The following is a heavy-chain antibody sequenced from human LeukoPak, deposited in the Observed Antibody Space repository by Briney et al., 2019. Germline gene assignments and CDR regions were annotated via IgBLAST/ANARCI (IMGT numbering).Heavy chain of an antibody. Sequence: GASVKVSCKASGYTFTSYYMHWVRQAPGQGLEWMGIINPSGGSTSYAQKFQGRGTMTRDTSTSTVYMELSSLRSEDTAVYYCARGVKAVLRYFDWLFPPAGYWGQGTLVTVSS. D-gene: IGHD3-9*01. CDR2: INPSGGST. J-gene: IGHJ4*02. CDR3: ARGVKAVLRYFDWLFPPAGY. V-gene: IGHV1-46*01. CDR1: GYTFTSYY.